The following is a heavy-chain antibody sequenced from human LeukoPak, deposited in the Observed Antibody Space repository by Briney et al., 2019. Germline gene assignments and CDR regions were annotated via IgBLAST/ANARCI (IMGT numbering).Heavy chain of an antibody. CDR3: ATSWGPDTSAFRWGRDGMDV. CDR1: GFTFGDYA. J-gene: IGHJ6*02. Sequence: GGSLRLSCTASGFTFGDYAMSWFRQAPGKGLEWVGFIRSKAYGGTTEYAASVKGRFTISRDDSKSIAYLQMNSLKTEDTAVYYCATSWGPDTSAFRWGRDGMDVWGQGTTVIVS. D-gene: IGHD3-16*01. V-gene: IGHV3-49*03. CDR2: IRSKAYGGTT.